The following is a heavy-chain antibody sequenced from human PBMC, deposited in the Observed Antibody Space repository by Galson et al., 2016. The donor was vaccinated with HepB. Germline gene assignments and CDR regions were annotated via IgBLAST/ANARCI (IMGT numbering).Heavy chain of an antibody. Sequence: SETLSLTCTVSGGSISSGSHYWGWIRQSPGKGLEWIGTKYYTGSTYYNPSLNSRATISVDTSKQQVALKLSSVTAADTAVYYCVSTNWNSFCSTHSCYIDYWGQGTLVTVSS. CDR1: GGSISSGSHY. CDR2: KYYTGST. CDR3: VSTNWNSFCSTHSCYIDY. V-gene: IGHV4-39*01. J-gene: IGHJ4*02. D-gene: IGHD2-2*01.